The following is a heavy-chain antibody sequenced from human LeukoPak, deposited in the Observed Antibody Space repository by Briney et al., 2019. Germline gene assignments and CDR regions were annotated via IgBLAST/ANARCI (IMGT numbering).Heavy chain of an antibody. CDR2: ISSSSSYI. CDR1: GFTFSSYS. V-gene: IGHV3-21*01. CDR3: ARDAVFGELFHPFDY. J-gene: IGHJ4*02. D-gene: IGHD3-10*01. Sequence: GGSLRLSCAASGFTFSSYSMNWVRQAPGKGLEWVSSISSSSSYIYYADSVEGRFTISRDNAKNSLYLQMNSLRAEDTAVYYCARDAVFGELFHPFDYWGQGTLVTVSS.